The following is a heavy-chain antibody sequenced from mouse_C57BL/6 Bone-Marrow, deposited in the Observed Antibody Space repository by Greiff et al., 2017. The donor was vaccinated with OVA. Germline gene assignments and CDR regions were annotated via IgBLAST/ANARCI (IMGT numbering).Heavy chain of an antibody. CDR2: IDPENGDT. V-gene: IGHV14-4*01. CDR3: TPHHYDIYFDY. J-gene: IGHJ2*01. D-gene: IGHD1-2*01. Sequence: EVQLQQSGAELVRPGASVKLSCTASGFNIKDDYMHWVKQRPEQGLEWIGWIDPENGDTEYASKFQGKATITADTSSNTAYLQLSSLTSEDTAVYSCTPHHYDIYFDYWGQGTTLTVPS. CDR1: GFNIKDDY.